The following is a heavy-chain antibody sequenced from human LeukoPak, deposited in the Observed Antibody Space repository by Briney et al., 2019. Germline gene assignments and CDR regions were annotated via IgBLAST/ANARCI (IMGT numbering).Heavy chain of an antibody. V-gene: IGHV3-23*01. CDR1: GFTFSNSA. J-gene: IGHJ4*02. CDR2: IGASDGGT. Sequence: AGGSLRLSCAASGFTFSNSAMNWVRQAPGRGLEWVSVIGASDGGTYYAVSVKGRFTISRDNSKNTLYLQMNSLRAEDTAVYYCANAIHSKAVALPFDYWGQGTLVTVSS. CDR3: ANAIHSKAVALPFDY. D-gene: IGHD6-19*01.